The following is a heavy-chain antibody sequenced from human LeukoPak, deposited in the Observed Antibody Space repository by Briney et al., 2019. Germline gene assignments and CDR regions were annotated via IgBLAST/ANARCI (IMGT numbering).Heavy chain of an antibody. CDR3: AKGHFCDGTGSPYEGDAFDT. CDR1: GFTFSGYD. J-gene: IGHJ3*02. V-gene: IGHV3-23*01. D-gene: IGHD3-22*01. Sequence: GGSLRLSCAASGFTFSGYDMSWVRQAPGKRLEWVSVISGSGGSTYYADSVKGRFTISRGNSRNMLFLDMSGLRVEDTAIYYCAKGHFCDGTGSPYEGDAFDTWGQGTMVTVSS. CDR2: ISGSGGST.